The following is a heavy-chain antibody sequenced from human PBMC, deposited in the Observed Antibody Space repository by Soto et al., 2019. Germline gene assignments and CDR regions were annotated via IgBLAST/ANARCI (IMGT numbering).Heavy chain of an antibody. Sequence: QVLLVESGGGVVQPGRSLRLSCAASGFIFTNYGVHWVRQAPGKGLEWVAVISYDGTAKKYADSVKGRFTISRDNSKNTLYLEMSSLRAEDTAVYYCAKVSVRNWPPYYYGMDVWGQGTTVTVSS. J-gene: IGHJ6*02. D-gene: IGHD1-1*01. CDR1: GFIFTNYG. CDR2: ISYDGTAK. V-gene: IGHV3-30*18. CDR3: AKVSVRNWPPYYYGMDV.